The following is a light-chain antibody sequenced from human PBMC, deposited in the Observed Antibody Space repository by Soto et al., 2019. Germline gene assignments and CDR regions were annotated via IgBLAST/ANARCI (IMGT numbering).Light chain of an antibody. Sequence: SALTQPASVSGSPGQSITISCTGTSSDVGGYNYVSWYQQHPGKAPKLMIYEVSNRPSGVSDRFSGSKSGDTASLTISGLRAEDEADYYCNSYTSSSTLLFGGGTKLTVL. CDR2: EVS. CDR3: NSYTSSSTLL. V-gene: IGLV2-14*01. J-gene: IGLJ3*02. CDR1: SSDVGGYNY.